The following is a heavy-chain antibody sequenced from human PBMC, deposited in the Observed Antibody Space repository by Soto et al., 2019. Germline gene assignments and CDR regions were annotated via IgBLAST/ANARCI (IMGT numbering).Heavy chain of an antibody. CDR3: ARDWYYSDSTGYYHDVFDI. D-gene: IGHD3-22*01. CDR1: GGSISSGGYY. V-gene: IGHV4-30-4*08. J-gene: IGHJ3*02. CDR2: IYYSGST. Sequence: PSETLSLTCTVSGGSISSGGYYWSWIRQDPGKGLEWIGYIYYSGSTYYNPSLKSRITIAVDTSKNQFSLKLSSVTAADTAVYYCARDWYYSDSTGYYHDVFDIWGQGTMVTVSS.